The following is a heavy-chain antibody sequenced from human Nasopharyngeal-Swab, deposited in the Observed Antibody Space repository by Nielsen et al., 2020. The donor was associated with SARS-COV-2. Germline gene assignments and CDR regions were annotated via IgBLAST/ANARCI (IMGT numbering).Heavy chain of an antibody. CDR2: ISSSGDYI. V-gene: IGHV3-21*01. CDR3: VRDTPAMFAY. J-gene: IGHJ4*02. CDR1: GFTFNIYT. Sequence: GESLKISCSASGFTFNIYTMNWVRQAPGKGLEWVSAISSSGDYIYYAGSVKGRFTISRDNAKNSLYLQMNSLRAEDTAIYYCVRDTPAMFAYWGQGTLVTVSS.